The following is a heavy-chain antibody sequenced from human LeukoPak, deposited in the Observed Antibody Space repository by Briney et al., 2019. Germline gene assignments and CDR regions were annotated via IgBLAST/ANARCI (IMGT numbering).Heavy chain of an antibody. V-gene: IGHV4-39*07. Sequence: SETLSLTCTVSGGSISSSSYYWVWIRQPPGKGLEWIGSIYYSGSTYYNSSLKSRVTISVDSSKNQFSLKVSSVTAADTAVYYCARDRQQLVRGDYFDYWGQGTLVTVSA. CDR1: GGSISSSSYY. D-gene: IGHD6-13*01. CDR2: IYYSGST. J-gene: IGHJ4*02. CDR3: ARDRQQLVRGDYFDY.